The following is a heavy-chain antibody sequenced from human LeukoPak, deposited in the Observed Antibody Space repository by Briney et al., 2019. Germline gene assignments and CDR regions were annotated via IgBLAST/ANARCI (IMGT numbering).Heavy chain of an antibody. J-gene: IGHJ5*02. Sequence: SVKVSCKASGGTFSIYAISWVRQAPGQGLEWMGGIIPIFGTANYAQKFQGRVTITADESTSTAYMELSSLRSEDTAVYYCARAPAWVVPAAMFRAWFDPWGQGTLVTVSS. V-gene: IGHV1-69*13. CDR1: GGTFSIYA. D-gene: IGHD2-2*01. CDR3: ARAPAWVVPAAMFRAWFDP. CDR2: IIPIFGTA.